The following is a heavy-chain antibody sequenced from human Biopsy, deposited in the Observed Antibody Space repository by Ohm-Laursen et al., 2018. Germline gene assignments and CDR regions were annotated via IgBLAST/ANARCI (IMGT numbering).Heavy chain of an antibody. V-gene: IGHV4-4*07. J-gene: IGHJ3*02. D-gene: IGHD3-22*01. CDR1: GGSLSTYY. Sequence: SETLSLTCTVSGGSLSTYYWSWIRQPAGKGLEWIGRISCSGSTNYNPSLRSRVTLSMDTSKRQFSLKMSFVTAADTAVYYCARWTPEYDSSRYYLDAFDIWGQGTKVTVSS. CDR2: ISCSGST. CDR3: ARWTPEYDSSRYYLDAFDI.